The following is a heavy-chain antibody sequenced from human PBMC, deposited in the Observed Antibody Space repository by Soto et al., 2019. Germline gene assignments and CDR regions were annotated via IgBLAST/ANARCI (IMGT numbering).Heavy chain of an antibody. J-gene: IGHJ4*02. CDR3: ARQLFWGYYDSSGYLVD. V-gene: IGHV4-39*01. D-gene: IGHD3-22*01. Sequence: QLQLQESGPGLVKPSETLSLTCTVSGGSISSSSYYWGWIRQPPGKGLEWIGSIYYSGSTYYNPSLKSRVTISVDTSKNQFSLKLSSVTAADTAVYYCARQLFWGYYDSSGYLVDWGQGTLVTVSS. CDR2: IYYSGST. CDR1: GGSISSSSYY.